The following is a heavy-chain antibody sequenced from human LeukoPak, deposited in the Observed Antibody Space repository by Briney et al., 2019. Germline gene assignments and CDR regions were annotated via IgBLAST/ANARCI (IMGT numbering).Heavy chain of an antibody. Sequence: ASVKVSFTASGGTFSSYAINWVRQAPGQGLEWMGMIYPRDGSTSYAQKFQGRVTVTRDTSTSTVHMELSGLRSEDTAVYYCARDQEAFDYWGQGTLVTVSS. CDR2: IYPRDGST. CDR3: ARDQEAFDY. CDR1: GGTFSSYA. J-gene: IGHJ4*02. V-gene: IGHV1-46*01.